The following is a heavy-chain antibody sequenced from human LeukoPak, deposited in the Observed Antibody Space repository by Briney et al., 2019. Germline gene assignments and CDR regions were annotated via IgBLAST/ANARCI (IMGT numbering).Heavy chain of an antibody. J-gene: IGHJ4*02. CDR1: GFTFSSYA. Sequence: GGSLRLSCAASGFTFSSYAMHWVRQAPGKGLEWVAVISYDGSNKYYAASVKGRFTISRDNAKNSLYLQMNSLRAEDTAVYYCARSGYFSRGPESWGQGTLVTVSS. V-gene: IGHV3-30*04. D-gene: IGHD2-2*03. CDR3: ARSGYFSRGPES. CDR2: ISYDGSNK.